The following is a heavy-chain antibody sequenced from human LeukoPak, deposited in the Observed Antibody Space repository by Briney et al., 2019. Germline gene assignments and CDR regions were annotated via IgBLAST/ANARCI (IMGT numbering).Heavy chain of an antibody. CDR3: ARGLAAAGGFDY. D-gene: IGHD6-13*01. CDR2: IYYRGST. J-gene: IGHJ4*02. CDR1: GGSISSSSYY. V-gene: IGHV4-39*07. Sequence: SETLSLTCTVYGGSISSSSYYWGWIRQPPGKGLEWIGSIYYRGSTYYNPSLKSRVTISVDTSKNQFSLKLSSVTAADTAVYYCARGLAAAGGFDYWGQGTLVTVSS.